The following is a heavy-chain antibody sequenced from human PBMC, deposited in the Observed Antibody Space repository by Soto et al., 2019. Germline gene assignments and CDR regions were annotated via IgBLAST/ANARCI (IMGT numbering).Heavy chain of an antibody. Sequence: GSLSLSCAASGFTFSSYAMSWVRQAPGKGLEWVSAISGSGGSTYYADSVKGRFTISRDNSKNTLYLQMNSLRAEDTAVYYCAKDSGKDYYYYMDVWGKGTTVTVSS. CDR3: AKDSGKDYYYYMDV. D-gene: IGHD3-10*01. CDR1: GFTFSSYA. V-gene: IGHV3-23*01. J-gene: IGHJ6*03. CDR2: ISGSGGST.